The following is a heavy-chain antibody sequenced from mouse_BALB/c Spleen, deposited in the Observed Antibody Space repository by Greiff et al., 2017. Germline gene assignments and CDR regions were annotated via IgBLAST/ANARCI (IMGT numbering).Heavy chain of an antibody. J-gene: IGHJ4*01. V-gene: IGHV1S22*01. CDR1: GYTFTSYW. CDR2: IYPGSGST. D-gene: IGHD2-1*01. Sequence: LQQPGSELVRPGASVKLSCKASGYTFTSYWMHWVKQRHGQGLEWIGNIYPGSGSTNYDEKFKSKGTLTVDTSSSTAYMHLSSLTSEDSAVYYCTRRGNYEYYAMDYWGQGTSVTVSS. CDR3: TRRGNYEYYAMDY.